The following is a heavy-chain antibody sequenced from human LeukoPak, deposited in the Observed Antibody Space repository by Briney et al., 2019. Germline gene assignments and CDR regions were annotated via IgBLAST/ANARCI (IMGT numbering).Heavy chain of an antibody. Sequence: ASVKVSCKASGYTFTGYYMHWVRQAPGQGLEWMGWINPNSGGTNYAQKFQGRVTMTEDTSTDTAYMELSSLRSEDTAVYYCATVIRSYDSSGYYRVDAFDIWGQGTMVTVSS. CDR2: INPNSGGT. V-gene: IGHV1-2*02. CDR1: GYTFTGYY. J-gene: IGHJ3*02. D-gene: IGHD3-22*01. CDR3: ATVIRSYDSSGYYRVDAFDI.